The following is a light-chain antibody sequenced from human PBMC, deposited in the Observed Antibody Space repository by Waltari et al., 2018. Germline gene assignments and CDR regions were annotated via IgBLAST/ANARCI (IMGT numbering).Light chain of an antibody. Sequence: IVLTQSPGTLSLSPGERATLSCRASQNIDSRHLGWYQQNPGQPPRLLIFSASTRATGVPVRLSGSGSGTNFTLTISRLEPEDFAVFFCHKYAYSRTFGQGTRV. CDR2: SAS. V-gene: IGKV3-20*01. CDR1: QNIDSRH. CDR3: HKYAYSRT. J-gene: IGKJ1*01.